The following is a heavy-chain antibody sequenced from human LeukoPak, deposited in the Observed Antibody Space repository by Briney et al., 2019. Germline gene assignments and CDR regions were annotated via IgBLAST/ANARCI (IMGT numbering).Heavy chain of an antibody. J-gene: IGHJ6*02. CDR1: GFTFSSYW. V-gene: IGHV3-74*01. CDR2: LNSDGSTT. CDR3: ARGYYGMDV. Sequence: GGSLRLSCAASGFTFSSYWMHWVRQAPGKGLVWVSRLNSDGSTTSYADSVKGRFTISRDNAKNTLYVQMNSLRDVDTAVYYCARGYYGMDVWGQGTTVTVSS.